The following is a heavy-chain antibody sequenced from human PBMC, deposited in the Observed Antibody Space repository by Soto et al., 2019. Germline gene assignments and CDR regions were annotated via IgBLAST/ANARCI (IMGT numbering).Heavy chain of an antibody. D-gene: IGHD3-16*01. CDR1: GFTFSSYW. CDR3: ARDRGGRAPRGAFDI. CDR2: IKQDGSEK. J-gene: IGHJ3*02. V-gene: IGHV3-7*04. Sequence: PGGSLRLSCAASGFTFSSYWMSWVRRAPGKGLEWVANIKQDGSEKYYVDSVKGRFTISRDNAKNSLYLQMNSLRAEDTAVYYCARDRGGRAPRGAFDIRGQGTMVTVSS.